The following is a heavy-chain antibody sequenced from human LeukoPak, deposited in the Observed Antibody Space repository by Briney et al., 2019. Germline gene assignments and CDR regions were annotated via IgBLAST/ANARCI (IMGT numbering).Heavy chain of an antibody. V-gene: IGHV3-21*01. Sequence: GGSLRLSCSASGFILTDYSMSWVRQAPGKGLEWVSISSRVSTYIYYADSVKGRFTVSRDNAKSSLYLQMTSLRAEDTAVYFCAREGGDGDYYYYMDVWGKGTTVTVSS. CDR3: AREGGDGDYYYYMDV. CDR2: SSRVSTYI. CDR1: GFILTDYS. J-gene: IGHJ6*03. D-gene: IGHD2-21*02.